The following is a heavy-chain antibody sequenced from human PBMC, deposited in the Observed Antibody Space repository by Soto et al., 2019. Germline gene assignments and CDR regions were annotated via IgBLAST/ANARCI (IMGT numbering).Heavy chain of an antibody. CDR3: SSEQDSGIAARPDYFDY. Sequence: GGSLRLSCAASGFTFSSNSMNWVRQAPGKGLEWVSSISSSSSYIYYADAVKGRCTISRDNAKNSLYLQMNSMRAEDTAVYVCSSEQDSGIAARPDYFDYWGQGTLVTVSS. J-gene: IGHJ4*02. CDR2: ISSSSSYI. CDR1: GFTFSSNS. D-gene: IGHD6-6*01. V-gene: IGHV3-21*01.